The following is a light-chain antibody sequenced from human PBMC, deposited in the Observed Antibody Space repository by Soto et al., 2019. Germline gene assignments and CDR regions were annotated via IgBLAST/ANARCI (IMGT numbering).Light chain of an antibody. CDR1: STNIGAGYD. Sequence: QSVLTQPPSVSGAPGQRVTISCTGTSTNIGAGYDVNWYQQLPGTAPKLIIYDTSNRPSGVPDRFSGSKSGTSASLAITGLQAEDEADYYCQSYDSSLSVVFGGGTKLTVL. V-gene: IGLV1-40*01. CDR2: DTS. CDR3: QSYDSSLSVV. J-gene: IGLJ2*01.